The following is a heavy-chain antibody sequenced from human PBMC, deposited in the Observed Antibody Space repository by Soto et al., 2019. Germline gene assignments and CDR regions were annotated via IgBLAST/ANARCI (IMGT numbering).Heavy chain of an antibody. CDR2: ISGSGGST. Sequence: GSLRLSCAASGFTFSSYAMSWVRQAPGKGLEWVSAISGSGGSTYYADSVKGRFTISRDNSKNTLYLQMNSLRAEDTAVYYCAKPYPYCSGGSCYSVPFDYWGQGTLVTVSS. D-gene: IGHD2-15*01. CDR1: GFTFSSYA. V-gene: IGHV3-23*01. J-gene: IGHJ4*02. CDR3: AKPYPYCSGGSCYSVPFDY.